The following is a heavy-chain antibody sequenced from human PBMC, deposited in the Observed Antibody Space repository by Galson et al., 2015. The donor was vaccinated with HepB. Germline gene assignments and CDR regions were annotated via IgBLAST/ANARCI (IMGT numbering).Heavy chain of an antibody. CDR3: ARNPGITGTTRFDP. D-gene: IGHD1-20*01. CDR1: GGTFSSYA. V-gene: IGHV1-69*13. CDR2: IIPIFGTA. J-gene: IGHJ5*02. Sequence: SVKVSCKASGGTFSSYAISWVRQAPGQGLEWMGGIIPIFGTANYAQKFQGRVTITADESTSTAYMELSSLRSEDTAVYYCARNPGITGTTRFDPWGQGTLVTVSS.